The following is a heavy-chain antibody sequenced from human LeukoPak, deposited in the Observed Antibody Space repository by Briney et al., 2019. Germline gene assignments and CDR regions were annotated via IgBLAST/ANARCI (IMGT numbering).Heavy chain of an antibody. CDR2: IKQDGSEK. Sequence: PGGSLRLSCAASGFTFSSYWMSWVRQAPGKGLEWVANIKQDGSEKYYVDSVKGRFTISRDNAKNSLYLQMNSLRAEDTAVYYCAREISSWYGPGAHDYWGRGTLVTVSS. V-gene: IGHV3-7*01. J-gene: IGHJ4*02. D-gene: IGHD6-13*01. CDR3: AREISSWYGPGAHDY. CDR1: GFTFSSYW.